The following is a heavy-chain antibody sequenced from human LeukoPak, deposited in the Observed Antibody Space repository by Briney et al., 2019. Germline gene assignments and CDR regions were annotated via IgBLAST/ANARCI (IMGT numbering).Heavy chain of an antibody. D-gene: IGHD6-13*01. CDR2: IHYSGST. CDR1: GGSISRYY. Sequence: PSETLSLTCTVPGGSISRYYWSWIRQPPGKGLEWIGYIHYSGSTNYNPSLKSRVTISVDTSKNQFSLKLSSVTAADTAVYYCARAKGRSSWYGDWFDPWGQGTLVTVSS. J-gene: IGHJ5*02. CDR3: ARAKGRSSWYGDWFDP. V-gene: IGHV4-59*01.